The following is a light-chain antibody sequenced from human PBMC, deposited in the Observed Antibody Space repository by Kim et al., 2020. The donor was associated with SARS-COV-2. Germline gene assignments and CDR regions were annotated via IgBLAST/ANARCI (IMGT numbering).Light chain of an antibody. V-gene: IGKV1-13*02. CDR2: DAS. CDR1: QGIGNA. J-gene: IGKJ3*01. CDR3: QHFYRYPPFT. Sequence: ALQLTQSPSSLSAFVGDRVTITCRTRQGIGNALAWYQQKPGKPPKVLIYDASTLEIGVPSRFSGSGSGTDFTLTISNLQPEDFATYYCQHFYRYPPFTFGPGTKVDIK.